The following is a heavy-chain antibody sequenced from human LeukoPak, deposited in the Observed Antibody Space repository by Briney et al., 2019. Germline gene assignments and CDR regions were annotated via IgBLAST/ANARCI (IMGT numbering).Heavy chain of an antibody. J-gene: IGHJ4*02. V-gene: IGHV1-2*02. CDR3: ARAYCSGGSCPSFDY. Sequence: ASVKVSCKASGYTFTGYYMHWVRQAPGQGLEWMGWINPNSGGTNYAQKFQGRVTMTRDTSISTAYMELSSLRSDDTAVYYCARAYCSGGSCPSFDYWGQETLVTVSS. D-gene: IGHD2-15*01. CDR1: GYTFTGYY. CDR2: INPNSGGT.